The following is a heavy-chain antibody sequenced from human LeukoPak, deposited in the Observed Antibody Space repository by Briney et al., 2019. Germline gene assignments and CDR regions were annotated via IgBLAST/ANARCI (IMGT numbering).Heavy chain of an antibody. CDR2: IYTSGST. V-gene: IGHV4-61*02. D-gene: IGHD6-13*01. Sequence: SETLSLTCTVSGGSISSGSYYWSWIRQPAGKGLEWIGRIYTSGSTNYNPSLKSRVTISVDTSKNQFSLKLSSVTAADTAVYYCARARLSRAAAGYFDYWGQGTLVTVSS. J-gene: IGHJ4*02. CDR1: GGSISSGSYY. CDR3: ARARLSRAAAGYFDY.